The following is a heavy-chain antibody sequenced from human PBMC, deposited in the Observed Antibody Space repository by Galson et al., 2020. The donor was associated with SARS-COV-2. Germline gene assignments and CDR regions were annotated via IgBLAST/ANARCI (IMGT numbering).Heavy chain of an antibody. CDR2: IYYSGST. J-gene: IGHJ5*02. CDR3: ARAPDIVVVPAARP. D-gene: IGHD2-2*01. Sequence: ASETLSLTCTVSGGSISSSRYYWGWIRQPPGKGLEWIGSIYYSGSTYYNPSLKSRVTISVDTSKNQFSLKLSSVTAADTAVYYCARAPDIVVVPAARPWGQGTLVTVSS. V-gene: IGHV4-39*07. CDR1: GGSISSSRYY.